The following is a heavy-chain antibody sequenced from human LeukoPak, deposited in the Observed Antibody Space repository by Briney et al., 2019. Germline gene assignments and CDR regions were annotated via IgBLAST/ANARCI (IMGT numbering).Heavy chain of an antibody. J-gene: IGHJ4*02. CDR3: ATDLGRTVATYDDY. V-gene: IGHV1-24*01. CDR2: FDPEDGET. CDR1: GYTFTGYY. D-gene: IGHD5-12*01. Sequence: ASVKVSCKASGYTFTGYYMHWVRQAPGKGLEWMGGFDPEDGETIYAQKFQGRVTMTEDTSTDTAYMELSSLRSEDTAVYYCATDLGRTVATYDDYWGQGTLVTVSS.